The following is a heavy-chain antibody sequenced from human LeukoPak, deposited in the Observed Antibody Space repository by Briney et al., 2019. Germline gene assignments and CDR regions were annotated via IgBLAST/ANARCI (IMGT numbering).Heavy chain of an antibody. D-gene: IGHD6-19*01. J-gene: IGHJ4*02. CDR2: ISYDGSNK. V-gene: IGHV3-30*04. Sequence: PGGSLRLSCAVSGFTFSSYAMHWVRQAPGKGLEWVAVISYDGSNKYYADSVKGRFTISRDNSKNTLYLQMNSLRAEDTAVYYCASDTRALAVPTHISTSAFDYWGQGTPVTVSS. CDR1: GFTFSSYA. CDR3: ASDTRALAVPTHISTSAFDY.